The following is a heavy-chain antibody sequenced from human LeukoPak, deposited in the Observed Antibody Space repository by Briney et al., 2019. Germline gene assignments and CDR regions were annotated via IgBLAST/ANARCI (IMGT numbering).Heavy chain of an antibody. CDR3: ARGMITFGGVIADYFDY. D-gene: IGHD3-16*02. CDR1: GGTFSSYA. Sequence: GASVKVSCKASGGTFSSYAISWVRQAPGQGLEWMGGIIPIFGTANYAQKFQGRVTITADESTSTAYMELSSLRSEDTAVYYCARGMITFGGVIADYFDYWGQGTLVTVSS. J-gene: IGHJ4*02. CDR2: IIPIFGTA. V-gene: IGHV1-69*13.